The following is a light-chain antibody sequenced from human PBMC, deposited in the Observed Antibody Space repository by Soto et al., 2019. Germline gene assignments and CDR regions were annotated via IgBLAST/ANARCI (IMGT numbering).Light chain of an antibody. J-gene: IGKJ4*01. CDR3: QQLYIYPLT. CDR1: QGISGY. V-gene: IGKV1-9*01. CDR2: TAS. Sequence: DIQLTQSPSFLSASVGDRVTITCRASQGISGYLAWYQQKPGKAPKLLIYTASTLQSGVPSRFSGSGSGTEFTLTISSLQTEDFATYYCQQLYIYPLTFGGGTKVDIK.